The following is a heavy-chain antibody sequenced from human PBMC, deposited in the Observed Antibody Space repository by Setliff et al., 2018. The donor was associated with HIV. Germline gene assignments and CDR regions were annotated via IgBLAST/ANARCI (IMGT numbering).Heavy chain of an antibody. CDR3: ALGYCSVGSCYSVDFDY. V-gene: IGHV1-69*13. D-gene: IGHD2-15*01. CDR1: GGTFSSFA. Sequence: GASVKVSCKASGGTFSSFAIHWVRQAPGHGLEWMGGIIPMFGPAYYAQKFHGRVTITADESTNTAYMELSSLGSVDTAVHYCALGYCSVGSCYSVDFDYWGQGTLVTVSA. CDR2: IIPMFGPA. J-gene: IGHJ4*02.